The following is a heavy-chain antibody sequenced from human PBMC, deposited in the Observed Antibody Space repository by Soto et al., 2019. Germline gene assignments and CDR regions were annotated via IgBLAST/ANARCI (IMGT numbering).Heavy chain of an antibody. J-gene: IGHJ6*02. V-gene: IGHV4-28*03. CDR2: IYYSGTT. D-gene: IGHD6-19*01. CDR3: ARGIEGWYQGRYYYGMDV. Sequence: SETLSLTCAVSGYSISSSNWWGWIRQPPGKGLEWIGYIYYSGTTYYNPSLKSRVTMSVDTSKNQFSLKLSSVTAADTAVYYCARGIEGWYQGRYYYGMDVWGQGTTVT. CDR1: GYSISSSNW.